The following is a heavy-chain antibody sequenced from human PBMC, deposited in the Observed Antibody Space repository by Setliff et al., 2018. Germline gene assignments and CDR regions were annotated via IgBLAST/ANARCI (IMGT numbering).Heavy chain of an antibody. V-gene: IGHV1-18*01. D-gene: IGHD3-10*01. CDR1: GYTFTSYA. CDR2: INPNSGNT. CDR3: AREVGPLWFGALDYYYYYGMDV. Sequence: ASVKVSCKASGYTFTSYALHWVRQAPGQRLEWMGWINPNSGNTGYAQKLQGRVTMTTDTSTSTAYMDLRSLRSDDTAVYYCAREVGPLWFGALDYYYYYGMDVWGQGTTVTVSS. J-gene: IGHJ6*02.